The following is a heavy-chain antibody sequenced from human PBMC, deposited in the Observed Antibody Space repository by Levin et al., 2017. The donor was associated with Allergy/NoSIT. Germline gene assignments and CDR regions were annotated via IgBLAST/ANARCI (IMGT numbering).Heavy chain of an antibody. V-gene: IGHV3-69-1*01. CDR2: ISRSSNI. Sequence: PGGSLRLSCEASGFTFSFTYYTMNWVRQAPGTGLEWVSSISRSSNIYYADSAKGRFTISRDNAKNSLYLQMNSLRDEDTAVYYCTRAQECRSTTCSGRGNYYYGMDVWGQGTTVTVSS. CDR3: TRAQECRSTTCSGRGNYYYGMDV. D-gene: IGHD2-2*01. J-gene: IGHJ6*02. CDR1: GFTFSFTYYT.